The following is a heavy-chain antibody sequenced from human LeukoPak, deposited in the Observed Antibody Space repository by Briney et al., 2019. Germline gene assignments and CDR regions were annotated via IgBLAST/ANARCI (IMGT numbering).Heavy chain of an antibody. CDR3: AKGGYYDILTGYY. Sequence: PGGSLRLSCAASGFTFSSYAMSWVRQAPGKGLEWVPAISGSGGSTYYADSVKGRFTISRDNSKNTLYLQMNSLRAEDTAVYYCAKGGYYDILTGYYWGQGTPVTVSS. CDR2: ISGSGGST. V-gene: IGHV3-23*01. CDR1: GFTFSSYA. J-gene: IGHJ4*02. D-gene: IGHD3-9*01.